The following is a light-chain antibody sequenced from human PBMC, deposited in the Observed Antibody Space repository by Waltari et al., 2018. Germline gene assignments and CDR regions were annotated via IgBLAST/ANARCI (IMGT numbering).Light chain of an antibody. J-gene: IGLJ1*01. CDR1: DSDVGAYAF. CDR2: EVS. CDR3: SSYTTSSAPGV. Sequence: QSALTQPASVSGSPGQSITISCSGTDSDVGAYAFVSWYQQHPGKAPHLIIYEVSNRPSGISNRFSASKSGNTASLTISGLQAKDEADYYCSSYTTSSAPGVFGTGTRVTVL. V-gene: IGLV2-14*01.